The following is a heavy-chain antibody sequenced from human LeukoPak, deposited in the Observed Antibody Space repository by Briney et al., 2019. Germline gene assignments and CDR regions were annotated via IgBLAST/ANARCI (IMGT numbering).Heavy chain of an antibody. CDR1: GYTFTSYY. V-gene: IGHV1-46*01. Sequence: ASVKVSCKASGYTFTSYYMHWVRQAPGQGLEWMGIINPSGGSTSYAQKFQGRVTITADKSTSTAYMELSSLRSEDTAVYYCAREDPSYYYGMDVWGQGTTVTVSS. CDR3: AREDPSYYYGMDV. J-gene: IGHJ6*02. CDR2: INPSGGST.